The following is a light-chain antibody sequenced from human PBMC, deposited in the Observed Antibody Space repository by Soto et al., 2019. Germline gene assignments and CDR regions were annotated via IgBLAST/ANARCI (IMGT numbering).Light chain of an antibody. CDR2: AAS. CDR3: QHLNSYPYT. Sequence: DIQLTQSPSFLSASVGDRVTITCRASQGISSYLAWYQQRPGKAPKLLIYAASTLQSGVPSRFSGGGSGTEFTLTISSLQPEDFATYYCQHLNSYPYTFGQGTKLEIK. CDR1: QGISSY. J-gene: IGKJ2*01. V-gene: IGKV1-9*01.